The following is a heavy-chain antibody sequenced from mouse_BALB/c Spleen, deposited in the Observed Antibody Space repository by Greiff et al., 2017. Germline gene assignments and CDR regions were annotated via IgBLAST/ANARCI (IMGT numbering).Heavy chain of an antibody. D-gene: IGHD2-14*01. CDR1: GYSITSGYY. J-gene: IGHJ3*01. CDR2: ISYDGSN. CDR3: ARGDYRYDGFAY. V-gene: IGHV3-6*02. Sequence: DVKLVESGPGLVKPSQSLSLTCSVTGYSITSGYYWNWIRQFPGNKLEWMGYISYDGSNNYNPSLKNRISFTRDTSKNQFFLKLNSVTTEDTATYYCARGDYRYDGFAYWGQGTLVTVSA.